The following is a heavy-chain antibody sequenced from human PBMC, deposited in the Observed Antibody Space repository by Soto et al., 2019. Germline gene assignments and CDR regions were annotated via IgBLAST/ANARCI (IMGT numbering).Heavy chain of an antibody. V-gene: IGHV3-23*01. CDR3: EKGGHSSGWPIDY. D-gene: IGHD6-19*01. CDR1: GFTFSSYA. J-gene: IGHJ4*02. Sequence: PGGSLRLSCAASGFTFSSYAMSWVRQAPGKGLEWVSAISGSGGSTYYADSVKGRFTISRDNSKNTLYLQMNSLRAEDTAVYYCEKGGHSSGWPIDYCGQRPLVTASS. CDR2: ISGSGGST.